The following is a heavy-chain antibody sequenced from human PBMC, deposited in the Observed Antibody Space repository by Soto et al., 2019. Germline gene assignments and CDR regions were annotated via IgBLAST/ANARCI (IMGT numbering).Heavy chain of an antibody. J-gene: IGHJ4*02. Sequence: QVQLVQSGAEVKKPGASVKVSCKASGYTFTSYYMHWVRQAPGQGLEWMGIINPSGGSTSYAQKFQGRVTMTRDTSTSTVYMELSSLRLEDTAVYYCASRAGSGRYLEYWGQGTLVTVSS. V-gene: IGHV1-46*03. CDR3: ASRAGSGRYLEY. D-gene: IGHD3-10*01. CDR1: GYTFTSYY. CDR2: INPSGGST.